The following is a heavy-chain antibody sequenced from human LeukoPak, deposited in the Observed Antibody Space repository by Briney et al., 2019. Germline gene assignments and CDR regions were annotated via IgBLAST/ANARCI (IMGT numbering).Heavy chain of an antibody. CDR1: GFTFTNYG. D-gene: IGHD4-11*01. CDR2: ITYDGYYK. CDR3: AKDLHDYGNYVGWFDS. J-gene: IGHJ5*01. Sequence: GTSLRLSCAASGFTFTNYGMHWVRQAPGKGLEWVALITYDGYYKYYSDSVKGRFTISRDNSKTTLFLQMNSLRAEDTAVYYCAKDLHDYGNYVGWFDSWGQGTLVTVSS. V-gene: IGHV3-30*18.